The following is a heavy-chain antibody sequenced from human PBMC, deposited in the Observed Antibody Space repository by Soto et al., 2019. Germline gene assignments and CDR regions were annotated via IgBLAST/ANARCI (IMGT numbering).Heavy chain of an antibody. CDR2: TRNKANSYTT. CDR3: ARAHVTLTTASLHYYYYMDV. CDR1: GFTFSDHY. Sequence: GGSLILSCAASGFTFSDHYMDWVRQAPGKGLEWVGRTRNKANSYTTEYAASVKGRFTISRDDSKNSLYLQMNSLKTEYTAVYYCARAHVTLTTASLHYYYYMDVRGKATTVTVSS. V-gene: IGHV3-72*01. J-gene: IGHJ6*03. D-gene: IGHD4-4*01.